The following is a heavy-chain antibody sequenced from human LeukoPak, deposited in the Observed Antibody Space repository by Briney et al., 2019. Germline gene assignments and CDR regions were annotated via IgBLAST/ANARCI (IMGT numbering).Heavy chain of an antibody. V-gene: IGHV5-51*01. J-gene: IGHJ3*01. CDR2: IYPGDSGP. Sequence: GESLKIPCKVSGYSFTSYCIGWVRQMPGKGLEWMGIIYPGDSGPTYSPSFQGQVTISVDKSINTSYLLWSSLHASDTAMYYCGMSGDRVPLQDDVFDVWGQGTMVTVST. CDR3: GMSGDRVPLQDDVFDV. D-gene: IGHD1-26*01. CDR1: GYSFTSYC.